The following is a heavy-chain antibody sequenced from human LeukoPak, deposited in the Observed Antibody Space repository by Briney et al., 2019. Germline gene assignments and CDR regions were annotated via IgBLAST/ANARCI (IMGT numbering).Heavy chain of an antibody. CDR2: ISSSSSYI. Sequence: NPGGSLRLFCAASGFTFSSYSMNWVRQAPGKGLEWVSSISSSSSYIYYADSVKGRFTISRDNAKNSLYLQMNSLRAEDTAVYYCARGKSTSCCSDIWGQGTMVTVSS. CDR1: GFTFSSYS. J-gene: IGHJ3*02. CDR3: ARGKSTSCCSDI. V-gene: IGHV3-21*01. D-gene: IGHD2-2*01.